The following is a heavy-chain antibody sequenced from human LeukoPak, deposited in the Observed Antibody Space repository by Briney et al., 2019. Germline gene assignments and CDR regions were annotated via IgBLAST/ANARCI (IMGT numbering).Heavy chain of an antibody. CDR3: ASGIVPTTEGGRRDY. J-gene: IGHJ4*02. CDR2: ISSDGATT. Sequence: GGSLRLSCAASGFSINNNWMHWVRQAPEKGLVWVSRISSDGATTTYADSVKGRFTISRDNAKNTLFLQMNSLRAEDTAVYYCASGIVPTTEGGRRDYWGQGTLVTVSS. CDR1: GFSINNNW. D-gene: IGHD5-12*01. V-gene: IGHV3-74*03.